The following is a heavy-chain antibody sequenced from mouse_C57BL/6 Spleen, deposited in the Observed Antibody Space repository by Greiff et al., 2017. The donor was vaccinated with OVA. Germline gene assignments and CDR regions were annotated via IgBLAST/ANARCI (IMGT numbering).Heavy chain of an antibody. Sequence: VQLQQSGAELARPGASVKLSCKASGYTFTSYGISWVKQRTGQGLEWIGEIYPRSGNTYYNEKFKGKATLTADKSSSTAYMELRSLTSEDSAVYFCVRETGVDYWGQGTTLTVSS. V-gene: IGHV1-81*01. CDR1: GYTFTSYG. CDR2: IYPRSGNT. CDR3: VRETGVDY. J-gene: IGHJ2*01. D-gene: IGHD4-1*01.